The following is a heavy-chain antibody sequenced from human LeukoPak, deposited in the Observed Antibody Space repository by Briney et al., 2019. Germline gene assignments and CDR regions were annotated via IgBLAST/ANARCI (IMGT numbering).Heavy chain of an antibody. J-gene: IGHJ6*02. V-gene: IGHV1-8*01. CDR2: MNPNSGNT. CDR3: ASHEVVPAAMGGVDYYYYYGMDV. CDR1: GYTFTSYD. Sequence: ATVKVSCKASGYTFTSYDINWVRQATGQGLEWMGWMNPNSGNTGYAQKFQGRVTMTRNTSISTAYMELSSLRSEDTAVYYCASHEVVPAAMGGVDYYYYYGMDVWGQGTTVTVSS. D-gene: IGHD2-2*01.